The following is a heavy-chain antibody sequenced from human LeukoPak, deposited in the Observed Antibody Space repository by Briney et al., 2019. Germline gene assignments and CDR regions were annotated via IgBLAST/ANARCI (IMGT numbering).Heavy chain of an antibody. CDR2: ISGSGGST. J-gene: IGHJ4*02. CDR1: GFTFSSYA. D-gene: IGHD3-22*01. Sequence: GGSLRLSCAASGFTFSSYAMSWVRQAPGKGLEWVSAISGSGGSTYYADSVKGRFTISRDNSKNTLYLQMNSLRAEDTAVYYCARAAYSDSSGYYSNFDYWGQGTLVTVSS. V-gene: IGHV3-23*01. CDR3: ARAAYSDSSGYYSNFDY.